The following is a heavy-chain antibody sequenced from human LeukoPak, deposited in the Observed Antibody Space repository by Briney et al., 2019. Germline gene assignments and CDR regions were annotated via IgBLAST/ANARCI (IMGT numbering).Heavy chain of an antibody. CDR2: ISYDGSNK. CDR1: GFTFSSYG. Sequence: PGRSLRLSCAASGFTFSSYGMHWVRQAPGQGLEWVAVISYDGSNKYYADSVKGRFTISRDNSKNTLYLQMNSLRAEDTAVYYCAKEPYSSGWYDYWGQGTLVTVSS. CDR3: AKEPYSSGWYDY. V-gene: IGHV3-30*18. D-gene: IGHD6-19*01. J-gene: IGHJ4*02.